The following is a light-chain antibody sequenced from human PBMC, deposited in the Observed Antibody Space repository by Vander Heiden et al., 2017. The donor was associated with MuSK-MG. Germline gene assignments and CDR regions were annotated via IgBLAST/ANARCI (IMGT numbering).Light chain of an antibody. CDR2: STS. J-gene: IGLJ1*01. CDR1: TGAGTSGYY. CDR3: LLYYGGAHV. V-gene: IGLV7-43*01. Sequence: TVVTPDPSLPVSSVGTVTLTCASSTGAGTSGYYPNWVQQKPEQAPRALIDSTSNKPSWTPARFSGSLRGGKAALTLSRVQQEDEAEYYCLLYYGGAHVFGTGTKVTVL.